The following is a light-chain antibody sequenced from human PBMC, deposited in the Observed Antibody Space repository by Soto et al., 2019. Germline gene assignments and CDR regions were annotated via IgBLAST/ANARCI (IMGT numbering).Light chain of an antibody. CDR1: QSVSSSY. V-gene: IGKV3-20*01. CDR3: QQYGSSPPYT. CDR2: GAS. Sequence: EIVLTQSPGTLSLSPGERATLSCRASQSVSSSYLTWYQQKPGQAPRLLIYGASSRATGIPDRFSGSWSGTDFTLTINRLEAEDCAVYYCQQYGSSPPYTFGQGTKLEIK. J-gene: IGKJ2*01.